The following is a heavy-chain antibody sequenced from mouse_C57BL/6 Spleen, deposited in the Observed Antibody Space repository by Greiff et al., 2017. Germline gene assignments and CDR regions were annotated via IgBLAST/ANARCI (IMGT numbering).Heavy chain of an antibody. CDR3: AREPLTYYFDY. Sequence: QVQLQQSGPELVKPGASVKISCKASGYAFSSSWMNWVKQRPGKGLEWIGRIYPGDGDTNYNGKFTGKATLTADKSSSTAYMQLSSLTSEDSAVYFCAREPLTYYFDYWGQGTTLTVSS. V-gene: IGHV1-82*01. CDR1: GYAFSSSW. CDR2: IYPGDGDT. J-gene: IGHJ2*01.